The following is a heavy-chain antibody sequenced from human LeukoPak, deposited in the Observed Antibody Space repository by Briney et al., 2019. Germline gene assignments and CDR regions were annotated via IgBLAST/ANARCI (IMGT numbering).Heavy chain of an antibody. Sequence: ASVKVSYKASGGTFSSYAISWVRQAPGQGLEWMGGIIPIFGTANYAQKFQGRVTITADESTSTAYMELSSLRSEDTAVYYCARDLKLRYSGYEDYYYGMDVWGQGTTVTVSS. CDR3: ARDLKLRYSGYEDYYYGMDV. D-gene: IGHD5-12*01. CDR1: GGTFSSYA. CDR2: IIPIFGTA. V-gene: IGHV1-69*13. J-gene: IGHJ6*02.